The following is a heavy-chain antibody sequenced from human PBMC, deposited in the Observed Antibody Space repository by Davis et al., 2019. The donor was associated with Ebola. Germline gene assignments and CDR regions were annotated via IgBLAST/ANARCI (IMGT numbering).Heavy chain of an antibody. CDR3: ARETYSGSYFDY. CDR1: GFTFSDYY. CDR2: ISSSGSTI. V-gene: IGHV3-11*01. Sequence: PGGFLRLSCAASGFTFSDYYMSWIRQAPGKGLEWVSYISSSGSTIYYADSVKGRFTISRDNAKNSLYLQMNSLRAEDTAVYYCARETYSGSYFDYWGQGTLVTVSS. J-gene: IGHJ4*02. D-gene: IGHD1-26*01.